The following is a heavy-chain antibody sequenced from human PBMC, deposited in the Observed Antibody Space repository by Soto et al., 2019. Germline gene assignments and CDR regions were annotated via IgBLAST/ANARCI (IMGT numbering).Heavy chain of an antibody. Sequence: QVQLVQSGAEVKKPGSSVKVSCKASGGTFSSYAISWVRQAPGQGLEWMGGIIPIFGTANYAQKFQGRVTITADEATSRAYMVLSSLRSEDTAVYYCARMAYCGGDCPGGHYYYYYGMDVWGQGTTVTVSS. CDR1: GGTFSSYA. D-gene: IGHD2-21*01. CDR3: ARMAYCGGDCPGGHYYYYYGMDV. J-gene: IGHJ6*02. CDR2: IIPIFGTA. V-gene: IGHV1-69*01.